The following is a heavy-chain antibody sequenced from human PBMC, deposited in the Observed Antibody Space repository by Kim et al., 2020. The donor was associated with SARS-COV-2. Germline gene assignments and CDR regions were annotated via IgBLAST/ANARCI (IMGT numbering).Heavy chain of an antibody. CDR3: ARDMGLRLYGRAFDI. CDR2: ISAYNGNT. CDR1: GYTFTSYG. Sequence: ASVKVSCKASGYTFTSYGISWVRQAPGQGLEWMGWISAYNGNTNYAQKLQGRVTMTTDTSTSTAYMELRNLRSDDTAVYYCARDMGLRLYGRAFDIWGQGTMVTVSS. D-gene: IGHD5-12*01. V-gene: IGHV1-18*04. J-gene: IGHJ3*02.